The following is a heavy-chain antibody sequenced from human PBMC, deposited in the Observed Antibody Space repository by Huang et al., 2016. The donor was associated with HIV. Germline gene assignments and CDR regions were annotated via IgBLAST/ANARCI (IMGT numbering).Heavy chain of an antibody. V-gene: IGHV3-30*03. CDR3: ARGPMRFWAWLLNFDY. J-gene: IGHJ4*02. Sequence: QILLIESGGGVVQPGRSLRLSCAASGFTFSSYGMHWVRQAPGKGLEWMAVRSYDEENKYYADSVRGRFTRSRDNSKNTLYLQMNSLRIEDTAVYYCARGPMRFWAWLLNFDYWGQGALVTVSS. D-gene: IGHD3-3*01. CDR1: GFTFSSYG. CDR2: RSYDEENK.